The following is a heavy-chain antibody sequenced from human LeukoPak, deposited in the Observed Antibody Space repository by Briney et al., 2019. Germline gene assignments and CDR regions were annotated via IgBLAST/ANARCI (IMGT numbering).Heavy chain of an antibody. CDR3: AELGITMIGGV. D-gene: IGHD3-10*02. CDR1: GFTFSSYA. V-gene: IGHV3-23*01. J-gene: IGHJ6*04. CDR2: ISGSGGST. Sequence: GGSLRLSCAASGFTFSSYAMSSVRQAPGEGLEWVSAISGSGGSTYYADSVKGRFTISRDNSKNTLYLQMNSLRAEDTAVYYCAELGITMIGGVWGKGTTVTISS.